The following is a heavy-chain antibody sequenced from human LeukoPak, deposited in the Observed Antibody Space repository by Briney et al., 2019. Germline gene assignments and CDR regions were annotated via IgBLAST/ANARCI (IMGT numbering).Heavy chain of an antibody. CDR1: GGSISSYY. J-gene: IGHJ5*02. D-gene: IGHD1-7*01. V-gene: IGHV4-59*01. Sequence: SETLSLTCTVSGGSISSYYWSWIRQPPGKGLEWIGYTYYSGSTNYNPSLKSRVTISVDTSKNQFFLKLSSVTAADTAVYYCARVTGTTGWFDPWGQGTLVTVSS. CDR3: ARVTGTTGWFDP. CDR2: TYYSGST.